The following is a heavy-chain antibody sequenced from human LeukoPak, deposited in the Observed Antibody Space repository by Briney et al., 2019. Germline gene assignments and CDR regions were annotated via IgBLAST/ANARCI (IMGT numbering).Heavy chain of an antibody. V-gene: IGHV4-34*01. CDR1: GGSFSGYY. CDR3: ARRRAYCSSTSCPGGAFDI. J-gene: IGHJ3*02. CDR2: INHSGST. D-gene: IGHD2-2*01. Sequence: SQTLSLTCAVYGGSFSGYYWSWTRQPPGKGLEWIGEINHSGSTNYNPSLKSRVTISVDTSKNQFSLKLSSVTAADTAVYYCARRRAYCSSTSCPGGAFDIWGQGTMVTVSS.